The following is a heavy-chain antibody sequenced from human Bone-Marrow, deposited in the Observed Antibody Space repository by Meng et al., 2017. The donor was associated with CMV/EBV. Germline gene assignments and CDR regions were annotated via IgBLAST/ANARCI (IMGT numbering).Heavy chain of an antibody. CDR3: IRLGYGGWGYYYGMDV. CDR1: GFTFGDYA. CDR2: IRSKAYGGTT. V-gene: IGHV3-49*04. J-gene: IGHJ6*02. Sequence: GESLKISCTASGFTFGDYAMSWVRQAPGKGLEWVGFIRSKAYGGTTEYAASVKGRFTISRDDSKSIAYLQMNSLKTEDTAVYYCIRLGYGGWGYYYGMDVWGQGTTVTVSS. D-gene: IGHD5-12*01.